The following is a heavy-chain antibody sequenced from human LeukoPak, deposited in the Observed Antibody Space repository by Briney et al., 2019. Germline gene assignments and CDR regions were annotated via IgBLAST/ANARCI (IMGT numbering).Heavy chain of an antibody. CDR2: ISASGGST. D-gene: IGHD3-16*01. V-gene: IGHV3-23*01. J-gene: IGHJ4*02. CDR3: AKTPKNYDSSGGGGFDC. CDR1: GFTFSSSA. Sequence: GGSLRLSCAASGFTFSSSAMSWVRQVPGKGLEWVSGISASGGSTSYADSVKGRFTISRDNSKSTLFLQMNSLRAEDTAVYYCAKTPKNYDSSGGGGFDCLGQGTLVTVSS.